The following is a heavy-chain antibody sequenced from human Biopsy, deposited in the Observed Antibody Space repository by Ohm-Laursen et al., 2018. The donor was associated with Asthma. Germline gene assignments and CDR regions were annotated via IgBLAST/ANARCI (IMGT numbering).Heavy chain of an antibody. Sequence: SSVKVSCKASGFTFMGYHIFWMRQAPGQGLEWMGRIIPIFGPTNYAQKFQGRVTISADDSTSTAYMELSSLSSEDTALYYCARGPEYVRSSGALDYWGQGTLVTVSS. D-gene: IGHD2-2*01. CDR2: IIPIFGPT. V-gene: IGHV1-69*15. CDR3: ARGPEYVRSSGALDY. J-gene: IGHJ4*02. CDR1: GFTFMGYH.